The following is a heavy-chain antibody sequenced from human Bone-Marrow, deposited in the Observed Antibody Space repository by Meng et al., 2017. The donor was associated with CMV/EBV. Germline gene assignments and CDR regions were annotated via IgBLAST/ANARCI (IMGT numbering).Heavy chain of an antibody. CDR1: GDSVSSDSGA. Sequence: SETLSLTCAISGDSVSSDSGAWNWIRQSPSRGLEWLGRTYYRSQWKTDYAVSVKSRMTIKSDTSKNQFSLQLNSVTPEDTAVDYCARAPSGSYPDYWGQGTLVTVSS. CDR3: ARAPSGSYPDY. D-gene: IGHD3-16*02. CDR2: TYYRSQWKT. V-gene: IGHV6-1*01. J-gene: IGHJ4*02.